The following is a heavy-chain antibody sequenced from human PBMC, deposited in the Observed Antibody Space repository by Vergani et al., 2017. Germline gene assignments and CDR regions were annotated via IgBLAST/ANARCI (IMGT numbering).Heavy chain of an antibody. CDR3: ARSARDSGSYFSLDYYYYGMDV. D-gene: IGHD1-26*01. J-gene: IGHJ6*02. CDR2: IYHSGST. Sequence: QVQLQESGPGLVKPPGTLSLTCAVSGGSISSSNWWSWVRQPPGKGLEWIGEIYHSGSTNYNPSLKSRVTISVDKSKNQFSLKLSSVTAADTAVYYCARSARDSGSYFSLDYYYYGMDVWGQGTMVTVSS. CDR1: GGSISSSNW. V-gene: IGHV4-4*03.